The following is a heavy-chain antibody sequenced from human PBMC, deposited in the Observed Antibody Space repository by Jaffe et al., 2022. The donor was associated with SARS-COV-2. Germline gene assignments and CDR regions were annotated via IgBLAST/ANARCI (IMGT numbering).Heavy chain of an antibody. Sequence: QVQLVQSGAEVKKPGASVKVSCKASGYTFTSYGISWVRQAPGQGLEWMGWISAYNGNTNYAQKLQGRVTMTTDTSTSTAYMELRSLRSDDTAVYYCARDTYGVYGYSGYDLYYYYMDVWGKGTTVTVSS. CDR2: ISAYNGNT. D-gene: IGHD5-12*01. CDR3: ARDTYGVYGYSGYDLYYYYMDV. V-gene: IGHV1-18*01. CDR1: GYTFTSYG. J-gene: IGHJ6*03.